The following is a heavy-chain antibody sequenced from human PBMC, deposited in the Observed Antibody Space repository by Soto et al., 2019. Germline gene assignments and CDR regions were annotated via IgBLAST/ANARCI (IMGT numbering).Heavy chain of an antibody. V-gene: IGHV3-33*01. Sequence: QVQLVESGGGVVQPGRSLRLSCAASGFTFSSYGMHWVRQAPGKGLEWVAVIWYDGSNKYYADSVKGRFTISRDNSKNTLYLQMNSLRAEDTAVYYCAREFLGQQLVLWEKNNYFDYWGQGTLVTVSS. CDR1: GFTFSSYG. CDR2: IWYDGSNK. CDR3: AREFLGQQLVLWEKNNYFDY. D-gene: IGHD6-6*01. J-gene: IGHJ4*02.